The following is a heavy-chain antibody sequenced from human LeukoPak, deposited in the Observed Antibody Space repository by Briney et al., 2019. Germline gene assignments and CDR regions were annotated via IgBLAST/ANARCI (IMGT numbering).Heavy chain of an antibody. CDR2: FDPEDGET. CDR3: ATLLRFSAGPYYFDY. Sequence: ASVKVSCKVSGYTLTELSMHWVRQAPGKGLEWMGGFDPEDGETIYAQKFQGRVTMTEDTSTDTAYMELSSLRSEDTAVYYCATLLRFSAGPYYFDYRGQGTLVTVSS. D-gene: IGHD6-13*01. CDR1: GYTLTELS. V-gene: IGHV1-24*01. J-gene: IGHJ4*02.